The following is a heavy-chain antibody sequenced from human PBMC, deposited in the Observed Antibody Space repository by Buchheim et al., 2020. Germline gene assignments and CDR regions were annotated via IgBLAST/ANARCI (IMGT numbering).Heavy chain of an antibody. J-gene: IGHJ6*03. Sequence: QVQLVESGGGLVKPGGSLRLSCAASGFTFSDYYMSWIRQAPGKGLEWVSYISSRGSTLYYADSVKGRFPISRDNAKNSLYLQINSLRAEDTAVYYCARVPRIIVVVPAATNYYYYMDVWGKGTT. CDR3: ARVPRIIVVVPAATNYYYYMDV. V-gene: IGHV3-11*01. CDR2: ISSRGSTL. D-gene: IGHD2-2*01. CDR1: GFTFSDYY.